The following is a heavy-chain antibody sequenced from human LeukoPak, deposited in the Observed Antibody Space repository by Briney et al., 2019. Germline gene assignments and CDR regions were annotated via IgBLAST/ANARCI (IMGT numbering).Heavy chain of an antibody. J-gene: IGHJ4*02. CDR2: ISSSSSYI. D-gene: IGHD3-22*01. CDR3: ARGPRIDSSGYYSYFDY. Sequence: PGGSLRLSCAASGFTVSTNYMTWVRQAPGKGLEWVSSISSSSSYIYYADSVKGRFTISRDNAKNSLYLQMNSLRAEDTAVYYCARGPRIDSSGYYSYFDYWGQGTLVTVSS. CDR1: GFTVSTNY. V-gene: IGHV3-21*01.